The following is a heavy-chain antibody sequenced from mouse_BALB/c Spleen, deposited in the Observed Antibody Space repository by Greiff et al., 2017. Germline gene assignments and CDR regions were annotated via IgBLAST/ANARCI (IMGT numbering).Heavy chain of an antibody. Sequence: EVKLVESGGGLVQPGGSLRLSCATSGFTFTDYYMSWVRQPPGKALEWLGFIRNKANGYTTEYSASVKGRFTISRDNSQSILYLQMNTLRAEDSATYYCARDSTMITTGPFAYWGQGTLVTVSA. J-gene: IGHJ3*01. CDR1: GFTFTDYY. V-gene: IGHV7-3*02. CDR2: IRNKANGYTT. CDR3: ARDSTMITTGPFAY. D-gene: IGHD2-4*01.